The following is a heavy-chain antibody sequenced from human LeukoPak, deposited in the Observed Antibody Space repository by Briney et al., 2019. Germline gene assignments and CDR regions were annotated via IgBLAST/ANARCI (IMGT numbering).Heavy chain of an antibody. CDR2: ILYDGSNK. J-gene: IGHJ6*02. D-gene: IGHD6-19*01. CDR1: GFTFSSYA. CDR3: ASSGWYRYYGMDV. Sequence: GGSLRLSCAASGFTFSSYAMHWVRQAPGKGLEWVAVILYDGSNKYYADSVKGRFTISRDNSKSTLYLQMNSLRAEDTAVYYCASSGWYRYYGMDVWGQGTTVTVSS. V-gene: IGHV3-30-3*01.